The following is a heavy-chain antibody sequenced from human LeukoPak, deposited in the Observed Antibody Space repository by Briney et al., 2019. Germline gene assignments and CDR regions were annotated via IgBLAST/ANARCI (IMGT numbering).Heavy chain of an antibody. D-gene: IGHD2-2*02. CDR2: IIPIFGTA. CDR3: ARVQVVPAAIRYYYMDV. J-gene: IGHJ6*03. Sequence: SVKVSCKASGGTFSSYAISWVRQAPGQGLEWMGGIIPIFGTANYAQKFQGRVTITTDESTSTAYVELSRLRSEDTDVYYCARVQVVPAAIRYYYMDVWGKGTTVTVSS. CDR1: GGTFSSYA. V-gene: IGHV1-69*05.